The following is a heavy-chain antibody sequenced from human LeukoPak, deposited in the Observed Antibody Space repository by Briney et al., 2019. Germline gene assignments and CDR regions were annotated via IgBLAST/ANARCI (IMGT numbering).Heavy chain of an antibody. CDR2: INPNSGGT. CDR1: GYTFTGYY. V-gene: IGHV1-2*02. J-gene: IGHJ4*02. D-gene: IGHD4-17*01. Sequence: GASVKVSCKASGYTFTGYYLHWVRQAPGQGLEWMGWINPNSGGTNSAQKFQGRVTMTRDTSISTAYMELSRLTSDDTAGYYCARDPAPYGDYAADYWGQGTLVTVSS. CDR3: ARDPAPYGDYAADY.